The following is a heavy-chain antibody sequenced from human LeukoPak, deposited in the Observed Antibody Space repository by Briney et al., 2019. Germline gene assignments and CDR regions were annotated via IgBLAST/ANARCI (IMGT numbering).Heavy chain of an antibody. CDR3: AKDQDGDYGDLFYYYYYGMDV. J-gene: IGHJ6*02. V-gene: IGHV3-23*01. D-gene: IGHD4-17*01. CDR1: GFTFSSYA. CDR2: ISGSGGST. Sequence: GGSLRLSCAASGFTFSSYAMSWVRQAPGKGLEWVSAISGSGGSTYYADSVKGRFTISRDNSKNTLYLQMNSLRAEDTAVYYCAKDQDGDYGDLFYYYYYGMDVWGQGTTVTVSS.